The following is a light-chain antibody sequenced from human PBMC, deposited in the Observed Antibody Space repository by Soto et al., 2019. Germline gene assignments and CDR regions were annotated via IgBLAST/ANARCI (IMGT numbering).Light chain of an antibody. V-gene: IGKV1-5*02. Sequence: DIQMTQSLSTLSASVGERVTIICRASQSISSWLARYQQKPGKAPKLLSFDASSLESGVPSRFSGSGSGTEFYLTISSLQPDDFATYYCQQYNSYSGTFGQGTKLEIK. CDR1: QSISSW. J-gene: IGKJ2*01. CDR2: DAS. CDR3: QQYNSYSGT.